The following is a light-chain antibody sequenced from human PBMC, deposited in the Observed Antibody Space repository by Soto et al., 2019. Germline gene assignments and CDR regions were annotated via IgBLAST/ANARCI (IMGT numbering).Light chain of an antibody. CDR2: EGS. V-gene: IGLV2-23*01. Sequence: QSALTQPASVSGSPGQSITISCTGTSSDVGSYNLVSWYQQHPGKAPKLMIYEGSKRPSGVSNRFSGSKSGNTASLTISGLQADDEAAYYCCSYAGSSPYVVFGGGTKLTVL. CDR3: CSYAGSSPYVV. CDR1: SSDVGSYNL. J-gene: IGLJ2*01.